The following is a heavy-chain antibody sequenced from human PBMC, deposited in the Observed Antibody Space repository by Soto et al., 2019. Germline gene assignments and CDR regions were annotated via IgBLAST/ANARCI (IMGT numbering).Heavy chain of an antibody. J-gene: IGHJ6*02. Sequence: GGSLRLSCAASGFTVSSNYMSWVRQAPGKGLEWVSVIYSGGSTYYADSVKGRFTISRDNSKNTLYLQMNSLRAEDTAVYYCARVGSSSWGYFYYGMDVWGQGTTVTVSS. CDR1: GFTVSSNY. D-gene: IGHD6-6*01. CDR2: IYSGGST. CDR3: ARVGSSSWGYFYYGMDV. V-gene: IGHV3-53*01.